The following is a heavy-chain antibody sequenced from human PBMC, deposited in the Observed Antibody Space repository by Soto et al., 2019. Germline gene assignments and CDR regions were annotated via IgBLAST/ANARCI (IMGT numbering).Heavy chain of an antibody. Sequence: SETLSLTCTVSGGSVSSGGYFWSWIRQPPGKGLEWIGYISYSGSTKYNPSLESRVTISVDTSNKNFSLKLASVTAADTAVYYWARAPYSRGWPDSGGQGTLVTVSS. CDR3: ARAPYSRGWPDS. J-gene: IGHJ4*02. CDR2: ISYSGST. D-gene: IGHD6-19*01. V-gene: IGHV4-61*03. CDR1: GGSVSSGGYF.